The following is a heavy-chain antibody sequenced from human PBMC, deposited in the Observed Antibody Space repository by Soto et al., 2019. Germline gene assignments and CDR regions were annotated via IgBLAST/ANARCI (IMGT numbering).Heavy chain of an antibody. CDR1: GGTFSSYA. D-gene: IGHD5-12*01. Sequence: ASVKVSCKASGGTFSSYAISWVRQAPGQGLEWMGGIIPIFGTANYAQKFQGRVTITADESTSTAYMELSSLRSEDTAVYYCARSRRDGYNYEAFDISGQGTMVTVSS. CDR3: ARSRRDGYNYEAFDI. J-gene: IGHJ3*02. CDR2: IIPIFGTA. V-gene: IGHV1-69*13.